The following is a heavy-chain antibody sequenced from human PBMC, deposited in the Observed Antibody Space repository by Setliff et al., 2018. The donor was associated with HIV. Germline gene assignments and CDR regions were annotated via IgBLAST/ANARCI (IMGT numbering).Heavy chain of an antibody. J-gene: IGHJ4*02. CDR2: IDPSGGST. V-gene: IGHV1-46*04. Sequence: GASVKVSCKASGYSFTTYFMHWVRQAPGQGLEWMGIIDPSGGSTNYAQKLQGRVTMTRDTSTSTVYMELSSLRSEDTAVYYCARAVASKNIRGEYYFDYWGQGTLVTSPQ. CDR3: ARAVASKNIRGEYYFDY. D-gene: IGHD3-10*01. CDR1: GYSFTTYF.